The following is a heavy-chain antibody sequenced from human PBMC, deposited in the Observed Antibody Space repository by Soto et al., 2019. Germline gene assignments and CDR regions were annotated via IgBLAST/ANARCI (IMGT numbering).Heavy chain of an antibody. V-gene: IGHV1-18*01. CDR2: ISAYNGNT. D-gene: IGHD4-17*01. Sequence: ASVKVSCKASGYTFTSYGISWVRQAPGQGLEWMGWISAYNGNTNYAQKLQGRVTMTTDTSTSTAYMELRSLRSDDTAVYYCARISLGVLTDDYGDQDAFDIWGKGTMVTVSS. CDR3: ARISLGVLTDDYGDQDAFDI. J-gene: IGHJ3*02. CDR1: GYTFTSYG.